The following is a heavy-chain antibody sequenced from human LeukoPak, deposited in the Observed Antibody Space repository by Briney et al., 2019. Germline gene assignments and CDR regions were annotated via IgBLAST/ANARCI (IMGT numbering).Heavy chain of an antibody. Sequence: PGGSLRLSCAASGFTFSSYAMSWVRQAPGKGLEWVSAISGSGGSTYYADSVKGRFTISRDNSKNMLYLQMNSLRAEDTAVYYCAGLATMPWYFDYWGQGTLVTVSS. CDR2: ISGSGGST. D-gene: IGHD5-12*01. CDR1: GFTFSSYA. V-gene: IGHV3-23*01. CDR3: AGLATMPWYFDY. J-gene: IGHJ4*02.